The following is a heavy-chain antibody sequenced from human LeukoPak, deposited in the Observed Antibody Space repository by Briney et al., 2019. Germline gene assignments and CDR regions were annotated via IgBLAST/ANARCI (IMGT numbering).Heavy chain of an antibody. J-gene: IGHJ3*02. CDR1: GIIFSNYW. Sequence: PGGSLRLSCAASGIIFSNYWMHWVRQAPGKGLEWVSYISSSGSTIYYADSVKGRFTISRDNAKNTLYLQMNSLRAEDTAVYYCAREGWGIAAAGTNAFDIWGQGTMVTVSS. CDR2: ISSSGSTI. V-gene: IGHV3-48*04. CDR3: AREGWGIAAAGTNAFDI. D-gene: IGHD6-13*01.